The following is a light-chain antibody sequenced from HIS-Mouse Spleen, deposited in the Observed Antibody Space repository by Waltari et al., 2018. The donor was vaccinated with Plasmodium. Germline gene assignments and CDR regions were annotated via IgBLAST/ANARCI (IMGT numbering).Light chain of an antibody. CDR1: QSVSSN. Sequence: EIVMTQPPATLSVSPGETATRPCRASQSVSSNLAWYQQKPGQAPRLLIYGASTRATGIPARFSGSGSGTEFTLTISSLQSEDFAVYYCQQYNSSSFTFGPGTKVDIK. CDR2: GAS. J-gene: IGKJ3*01. CDR3: QQYNSSSFT. V-gene: IGKV3-15*01.